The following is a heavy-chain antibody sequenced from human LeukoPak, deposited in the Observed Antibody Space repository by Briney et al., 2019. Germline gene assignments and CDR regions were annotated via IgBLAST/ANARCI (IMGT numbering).Heavy chain of an antibody. D-gene: IGHD2-15*01. CDR2: IYYSGST. J-gene: IGHJ4*02. CDR1: GGSISSYY. CDR3: ARAGQTVVDTYYFDY. V-gene: IGHV4-59*01. Sequence: ASETLSLTCTVSGGSISSYYWSWIRQPPGKGLEWIGYIYYSGSTNYNPSLKSRVTISVDTSKNQFSLKLSSVTAADTAVYYCARAGQTVVDTYYFDYWGQGTLVTVSS.